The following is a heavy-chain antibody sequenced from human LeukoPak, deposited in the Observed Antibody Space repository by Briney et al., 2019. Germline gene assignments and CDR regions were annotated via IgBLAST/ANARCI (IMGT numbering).Heavy chain of an antibody. J-gene: IGHJ4*02. D-gene: IGHD3-9*01. V-gene: IGHV3-23*01. CDR2: ISGSGGST. CDR3: AQDTQQNHDLLTGYAY. CDR1: GFTFSSYA. Sequence: PGGSLRLSCAASGFTFSSYAMSWVRQAPGKGLEWVSAISGSGGSTYYADSVKGRFTISRDNSKNTLYLQMNSLRAEDTAVYYCAQDTQQNHDLLTGYAYSGQATLVTASS.